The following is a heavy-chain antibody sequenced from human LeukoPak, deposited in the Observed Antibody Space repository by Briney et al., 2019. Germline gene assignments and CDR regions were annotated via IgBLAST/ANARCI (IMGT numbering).Heavy chain of an antibody. J-gene: IGHJ5*02. V-gene: IGHV3-74*01. CDR3: ARGSSNVAARNNWFDP. CDR2: INNDGSST. Sequence: PGGSLRLSCATSGFTFSVYWMHWVRQAPGKGLMSVSRINNDGSSTSYVDSVRGRFTISRGNTKNTLYLQMNSLRAEDTAVYFCARGSSNVAARNNWFDPWGQGTLVTVS. D-gene: IGHD6-6*01. CDR1: GFTFSVYW.